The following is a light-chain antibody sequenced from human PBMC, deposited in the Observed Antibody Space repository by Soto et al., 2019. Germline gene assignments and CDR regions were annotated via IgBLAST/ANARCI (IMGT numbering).Light chain of an antibody. CDR1: QSINTW. V-gene: IGKV1-5*03. CDR3: QQYTSYSVT. Sequence: DIQMTQSPSTLSASVGDKVTITCRASQSINTWLAWYQQKPGKAPKLLIYQASTLESGVPSRFSGSGSGTDFTLTISSLQPDDVATYSCQQYTSYSVTFGQGTKVEIK. CDR2: QAS. J-gene: IGKJ1*01.